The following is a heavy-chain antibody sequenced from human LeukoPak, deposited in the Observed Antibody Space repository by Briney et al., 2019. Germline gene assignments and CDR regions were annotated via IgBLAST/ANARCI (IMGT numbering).Heavy chain of an antibody. CDR2: ISSSSSTI. CDR1: GFTFSSSG. D-gene: IGHD6-13*01. Sequence: GGSLRLSCAASGFTFSSSGMNWVRQAPGKGLEWVSYISSSSSTIYYTDSVKGRFTISRDNAKDSLYLQMNSLRAEDTAVYYCALAAAATPIDYWGQGTLVTVSS. J-gene: IGHJ4*02. V-gene: IGHV3-48*04. CDR3: ALAAAATPIDY.